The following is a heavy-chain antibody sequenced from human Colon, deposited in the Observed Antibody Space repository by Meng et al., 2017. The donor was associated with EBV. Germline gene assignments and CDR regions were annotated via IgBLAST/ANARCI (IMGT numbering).Heavy chain of an antibody. CDR3: ARGPSRWLQFSFDY. CDR1: VGSIRMGGYY. Sequence: ESGPGLGNPSQAPSSPCTGSVGSIRMGGYYWHWSRQHPWKGLELIGYIYSSGGTYYHPSLKSRVNISIDTSKNQFSLKLSSVTAADTAVYYCARGPSRWLQFSFDYWGQGTLVTVSS. D-gene: IGHD5-24*01. V-gene: IGHV4-31*03. J-gene: IGHJ4*02. CDR2: IYSSGGT.